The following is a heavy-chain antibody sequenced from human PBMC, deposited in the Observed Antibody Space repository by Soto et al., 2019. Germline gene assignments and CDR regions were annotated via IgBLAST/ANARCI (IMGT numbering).Heavy chain of an antibody. V-gene: IGHV4-4*02. J-gene: IGHJ4*02. D-gene: IGHD6-13*01. CDR3: AKKTAAGPYYFDY. Sequence: QVQLQESGPGLVKPSKTLSLTCAVSGGSISSSNWWSWVRQPPGKGLEWIGEIYHSGSTNYNPSLKSEVSISVEKSKNQFSLKVSSVTAADTAVYYCAKKTAAGPYYFDYWGQGTLVTVSS. CDR1: GGSISSSNW. CDR2: IYHSGST.